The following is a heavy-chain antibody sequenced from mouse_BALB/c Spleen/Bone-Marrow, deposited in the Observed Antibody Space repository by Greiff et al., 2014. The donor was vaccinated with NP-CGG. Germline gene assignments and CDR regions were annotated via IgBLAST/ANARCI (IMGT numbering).Heavy chain of an antibody. CDR1: GYTFISYW. CDR3: ARSPRRYYTGYAMDY. D-gene: IGHD1-1*01. V-gene: IGHV1-69*02. CDR2: IDPSDTET. Sequence: QVQLQQSGAELVKPGAPVKLSCKASGYTFISYWMNWVKQRPGRGLEWIGRIDPSDTETHYNQKFKNKATLTVDKSSSTAYIHLSSLTSEDSAVDYCARSPRRYYTGYAMDYWGQGTSVTVSS. J-gene: IGHJ4*01.